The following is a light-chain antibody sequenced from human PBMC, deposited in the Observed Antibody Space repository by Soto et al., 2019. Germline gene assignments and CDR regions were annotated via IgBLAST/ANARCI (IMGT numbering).Light chain of an antibody. V-gene: IGKV3-20*01. Sequence: EVVLTQSPGTLSWSPGERATLSCWASQSVSKYLAWYQQKPGQAPRLLIYGASSRANGIPDRFSGSGSGTDFTLTINGLEPEDFAVYYCQQYATSATLTFGPGTNVDI. CDR2: GAS. CDR1: QSVSKY. CDR3: QQYATSATLT. J-gene: IGKJ3*01.